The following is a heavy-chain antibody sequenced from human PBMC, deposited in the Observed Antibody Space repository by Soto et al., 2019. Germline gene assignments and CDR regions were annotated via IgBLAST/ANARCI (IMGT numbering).Heavy chain of an antibody. D-gene: IGHD7-27*01. CDR1: GYTFSSYA. J-gene: IGHJ4*02. Sequence: ASVKVSCKASGYTFSSYAMHWVRQAPGQRLEWMGWINAGYGNTKSSQKFQDRVTVSRDTSASTAYMELTSLRSEDTAVYYCARDTGDGTFDFWGQGTLVTVSS. V-gene: IGHV1-3*01. CDR2: INAGYGNT. CDR3: ARDTGDGTFDF.